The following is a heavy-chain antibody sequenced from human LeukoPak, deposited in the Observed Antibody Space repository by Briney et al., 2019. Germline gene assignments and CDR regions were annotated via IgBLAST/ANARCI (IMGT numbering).Heavy chain of an antibody. CDR3: AREDPGIAAAGFDY. CDR2: ISSSSSYI. J-gene: IGHJ4*02. Sequence: PGGSLRLSCAASGCTFSSYSMNWVRQAPGKGLEWVASISSSSSYIYYADSVKGRFTISRDNAKNSLYLQMNSLRAEDTAVYYCAREDPGIAAAGFDYWGQGTLVTVSS. D-gene: IGHD6-13*01. V-gene: IGHV3-21*01. CDR1: GCTFSSYS.